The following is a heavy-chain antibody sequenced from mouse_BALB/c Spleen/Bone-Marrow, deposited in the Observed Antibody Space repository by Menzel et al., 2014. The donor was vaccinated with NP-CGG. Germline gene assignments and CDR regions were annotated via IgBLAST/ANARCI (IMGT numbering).Heavy chain of an antibody. V-gene: IGHV1S81*02. D-gene: IGHD1-2*01. CDR1: GYTFTGYY. CDR2: INPSNGGT. CDR3: TRRLFDY. Sequence: VQLQQSGAELVKPGASVKLSCKASGYTFTGYYMYWVKQRPGQGLEWIGGINPSNGGTNFNEKFKSKATLTVDKSSSTAYMQLSSLTSEGSAVYYCTRRLFDYWGQGTTLTVSS. J-gene: IGHJ2*01.